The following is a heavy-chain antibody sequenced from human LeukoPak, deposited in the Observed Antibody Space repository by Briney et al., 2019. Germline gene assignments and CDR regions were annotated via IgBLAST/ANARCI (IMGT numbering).Heavy chain of an antibody. CDR1: GFTFSDYY. J-gene: IGHJ4*02. Sequence: GGSLRLSCAASGFTFSDYYMNWIRQAPGKGLEWVSYISSSGSTINYADSVKGRFTISRDNAKSSLYLQINSLRADDTAVYYCARGKSRLVDSFDCWGQGTLVTVSS. CDR2: ISSSGSTI. D-gene: IGHD2-2*01. CDR3: ARGKSRLVDSFDC. V-gene: IGHV3-11*01.